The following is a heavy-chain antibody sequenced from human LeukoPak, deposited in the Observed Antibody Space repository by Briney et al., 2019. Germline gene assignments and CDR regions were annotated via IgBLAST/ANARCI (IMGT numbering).Heavy chain of an antibody. Sequence: PGGSLRLSCAASGFTFSSYWMSWVRQAPGKGLEWVANIEQDGSEKYYVDSVKGRFTISRDDAKNSLYLQMNSLTAEDTAEYYCARNKINTVTTGWYFDLWGRGTLVTVSS. V-gene: IGHV3-7*01. CDR1: GFTFSSYW. J-gene: IGHJ2*01. CDR3: ARNKINTVTTGWYFDL. D-gene: IGHD4-17*01. CDR2: IEQDGSEK.